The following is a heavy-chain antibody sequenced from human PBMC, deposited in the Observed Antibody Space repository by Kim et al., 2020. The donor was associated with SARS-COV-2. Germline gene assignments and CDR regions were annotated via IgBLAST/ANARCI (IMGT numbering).Heavy chain of an antibody. J-gene: IGHJ4*02. D-gene: IGHD4-17*01. V-gene: IGHV3-23*05. CDR3: AKNYGASVSYDF. Sequence: YYADAGKGRFTTSRDNPKSTVVLHMNSLRAEDTAIYYCAKNYGASVSYDFWGQGTLVTVSS.